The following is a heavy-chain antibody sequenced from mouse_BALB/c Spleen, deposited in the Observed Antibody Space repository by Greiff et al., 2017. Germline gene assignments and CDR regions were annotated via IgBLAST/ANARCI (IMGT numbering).Heavy chain of an antibody. CDR1: GFSLTGYG. CDR2: IWGDGST. D-gene: IGHD1-1*01. J-gene: IGHJ3*01. Sequence: QVQLQQSGPGLVAPSQSLSITCTVSGFSLTGYGVNWVRQPPGKGLEWLGMIWGDGSTDYNSALKSRLSISKDNPKSQVFLKMNSLQTDDTARYYCARDEGYYYGSNPFAYWGQGTLVTVSA. CDR3: ARDEGYYYGSNPFAY. V-gene: IGHV2-6-7*01.